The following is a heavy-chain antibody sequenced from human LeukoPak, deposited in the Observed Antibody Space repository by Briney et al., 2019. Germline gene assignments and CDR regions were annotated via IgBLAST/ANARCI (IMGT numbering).Heavy chain of an antibody. Sequence: ASVKVSCKASGGTFSSYAISWVRQAPGQGLEWMGGIIPIFGTANYAQKFQGRVTITADESTSTAYMELSSLRSEDTAIYYCAKVEAIGYNWFDPRGQGTLVTVSS. V-gene: IGHV1-69*13. J-gene: IGHJ5*02. CDR2: IIPIFGTA. CDR1: GGTFSSYA. CDR3: AKVEAIGYNWFDP. D-gene: IGHD3-16*01.